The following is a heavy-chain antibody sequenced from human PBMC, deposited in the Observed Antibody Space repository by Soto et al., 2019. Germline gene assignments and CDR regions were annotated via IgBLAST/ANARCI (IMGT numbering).Heavy chain of an antibody. CDR2: VHISGHS. D-gene: IGHD1-1*01. CDR1: GGSVRAPDW. V-gene: IGHV4-4*02. J-gene: IGHJ5*01. CDR3: ARVRQGCSANNCYFDP. Sequence: SETLSLTCTLSGGSVRAPDWWNWVRQSPDKGLEWIAEVHISGHSNYNPSLRSRVSVSIDSSKNQFYLNLNSVTAADTAIYYCARVRQGCSANNCYFDPWGQGXQVTVCS.